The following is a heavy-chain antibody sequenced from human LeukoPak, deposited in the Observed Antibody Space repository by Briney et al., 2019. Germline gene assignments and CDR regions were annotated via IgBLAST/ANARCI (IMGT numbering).Heavy chain of an antibody. Sequence: GESLKISCKGSGYIFSNYWIGRVRQMPGKGLEGMGIIYPGDSDTRYSPSFQGQVTISADKSISPAHLQWSSLKASATAMYYCARRAGGGSSGYLGDYWGQGTLVTVSS. CDR2: IYPGDSDT. J-gene: IGHJ4*02. CDR1: GYIFSNYW. D-gene: IGHD5-12*01. CDR3: ARRAGGGSSGYLGDY. V-gene: IGHV5-51*01.